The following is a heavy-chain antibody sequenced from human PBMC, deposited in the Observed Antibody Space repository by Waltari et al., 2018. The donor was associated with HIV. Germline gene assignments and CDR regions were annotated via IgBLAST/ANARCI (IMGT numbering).Heavy chain of an antibody. CDR1: GYTFTSYG. V-gene: IGHV1-18*01. D-gene: IGHD6-13*01. J-gene: IGHJ4*02. CDR2: ISAYNGNT. Sequence: QVQLVQSGAEVKKPGASVKVYCKASGYTFTSYGISWVRPALGQGLEWMGWISAYNGNTNYAQKLQGRVTMTTDTSTSTAYMELRSLRSDDTAVYYCARDRRRMSSSSTNLGYWGQGTLVTVSS. CDR3: ARDRRRMSSSSTNLGY.